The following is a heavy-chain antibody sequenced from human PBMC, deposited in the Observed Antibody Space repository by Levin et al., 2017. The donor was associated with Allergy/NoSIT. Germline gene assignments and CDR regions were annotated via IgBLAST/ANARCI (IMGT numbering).Heavy chain of an antibody. CDR3: ARGRSSSGWYAAFDI. J-gene: IGHJ3*02. Sequence: GGSLRLSCAASGFTFSSYAMHWVRQAPGKGLEWVAVISYDGSNKYYADSVKGRFTISRDNSKNTLYLQMNSLRAEDTAVYYCARGRSSSGWYAAFDIWGQGTMVTVSS. D-gene: IGHD6-19*01. CDR1: GFTFSSYA. V-gene: IGHV3-30*04. CDR2: ISYDGSNK.